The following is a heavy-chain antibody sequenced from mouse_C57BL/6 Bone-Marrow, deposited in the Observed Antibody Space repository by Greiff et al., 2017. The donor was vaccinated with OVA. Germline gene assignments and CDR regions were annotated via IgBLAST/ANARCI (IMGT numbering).Heavy chain of an antibody. Sequence: QVHVKQSGAELARPGASVKLSCKASGYTFTSYGISWVKQRTGQGLEWIGEIYPRSGNTYYNEKFKGKATLTADKSSSTAYMELRSLTSEDSAVYFCARTPQGFAYWGQGTLVTVSA. J-gene: IGHJ3*01. CDR2: IYPRSGNT. CDR1: GYTFTSYG. CDR3: ARTPQGFAY. V-gene: IGHV1-81*01.